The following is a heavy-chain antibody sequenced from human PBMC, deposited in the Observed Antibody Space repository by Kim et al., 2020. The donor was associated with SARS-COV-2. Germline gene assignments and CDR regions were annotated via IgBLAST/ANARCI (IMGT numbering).Heavy chain of an antibody. CDR3: ARGVLGVTIFGVVYNDAF. CDR1: GGSISSYY. Sequence: SETLSLTCTVSGGSISSYYWSWIRQPPGKGLEWIGYIYYSGSTNYNPSLKSRVTISVDTSKNQFSLKLSSVTAADTAVYYCARGVLGVTIFGVVYNDAF. J-gene: IGHJ3*01. V-gene: IGHV4-59*01. D-gene: IGHD3-3*01. CDR2: IYYSGST.